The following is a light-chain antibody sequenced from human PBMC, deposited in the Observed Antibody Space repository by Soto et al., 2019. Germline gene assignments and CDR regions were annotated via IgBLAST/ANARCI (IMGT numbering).Light chain of an antibody. CDR1: SSDIGSYNL. CDR3: SSYSTSYFYF. V-gene: IGLV2-14*02. J-gene: IGLJ1*01. CDR2: EGS. Sequence: QSVLTQPASVSGSPGQSITISCTGTSSDIGSYNLVSWYQQHPGKAPKVIIYEGSNRPSGVSNRFSASKSGNKASLTISGLQAEDEADYYCSSYSTSYFYFFGSGTKLTVL.